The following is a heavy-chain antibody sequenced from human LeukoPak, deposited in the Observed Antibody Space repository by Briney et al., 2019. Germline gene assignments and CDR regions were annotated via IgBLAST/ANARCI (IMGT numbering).Heavy chain of an antibody. Sequence: GGSLRLSCAASGFTVSSNYMSWVRQAPGKGPEWVSGICSSDNSRYYADSVKGRFTISRDNPKNTLYLQMNSLRAEDTAVYYCAKQATTSCYTGSDYWGQGTLVTVSS. CDR3: AKQATTSCYTGSDY. CDR1: GFTVSSNY. D-gene: IGHD2-2*02. J-gene: IGHJ4*02. V-gene: IGHV3-23*01. CDR2: ICSSDNSR.